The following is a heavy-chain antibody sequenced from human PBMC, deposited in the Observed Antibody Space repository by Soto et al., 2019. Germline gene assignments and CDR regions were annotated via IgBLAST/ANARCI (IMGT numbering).Heavy chain of an antibody. CDR2: ISSSSSYI. CDR3: ARDGRRPDYDFWSGYSTVGFGSYYYYYGMDV. V-gene: IGHV3-21*01. D-gene: IGHD3-3*01. Sequence: GGSLRLSCAASGFTFSSYSMNWVRQAPGKGLEWVSSISSSSSYIYYADSVKGRFTISRDNAKNSLYLQMNSRRAEDTAGYYCARDGRRPDYDFWSGYSTVGFGSYYYYYGMDVWGQGTTVTVSS. CDR1: GFTFSSYS. J-gene: IGHJ6*02.